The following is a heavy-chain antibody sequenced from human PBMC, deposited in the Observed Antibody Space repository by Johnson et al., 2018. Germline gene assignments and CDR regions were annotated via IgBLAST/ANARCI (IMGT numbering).Heavy chain of an antibody. J-gene: IGHJ1*01. D-gene: IGHD2-2*02. CDR3: ARDGGYCSSTSCYRGEYFQH. V-gene: IGHV3-13*01. CDR2: IGTAGDT. Sequence: EVQLVQSGGGLVKPGGSLRLSCAASGFTFSSYDMQWVRQATGKGLEWVSAIGTAGDTYYPGSVKGRFTNSRNNAKNSLYLQMNSLRDEDTAVYYCARDGGYCSSTSCYRGEYFQHWGQGTLVTVSS. CDR1: GFTFSSYD.